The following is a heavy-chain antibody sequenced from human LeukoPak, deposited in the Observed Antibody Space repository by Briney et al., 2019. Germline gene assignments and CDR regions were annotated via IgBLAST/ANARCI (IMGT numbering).Heavy chain of an antibody. D-gene: IGHD6-6*01. CDR3: ARGLLAARSYYSYYYMDV. CDR2: IIPIFGTA. J-gene: IGHJ6*03. CDR1: GGTFSSYA. Sequence: SVKVSCKASGGTFSSYAISWVRQAPGQGLEWMGRIIPIFGTANYAQKFQGRVTIPTDESTRTAYMALSSLRSEDTAVYYCARGLLAARSYYSYYYMDVWGKGTTVTVSS. V-gene: IGHV1-69*05.